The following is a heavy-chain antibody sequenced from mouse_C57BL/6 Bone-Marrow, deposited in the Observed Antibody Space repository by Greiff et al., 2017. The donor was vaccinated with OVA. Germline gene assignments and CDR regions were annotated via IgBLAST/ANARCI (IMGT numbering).Heavy chain of an antibody. CDR1: GYTFTSYW. Sequence: QVQLQQSGAELVKPGASVKLSCKASGYTFTSYWMQWVKQRPGQGLEWIGEIDPSDSYTNYNQKFKGKATLTVDTSSSTAYMQLSSLTSEDSAVYYCALGFYDYGYFDYWGQGTTLTVSS. J-gene: IGHJ2*01. V-gene: IGHV1-50*01. CDR3: ALGFYDYGYFDY. D-gene: IGHD2-4*01. CDR2: IDPSDSYT.